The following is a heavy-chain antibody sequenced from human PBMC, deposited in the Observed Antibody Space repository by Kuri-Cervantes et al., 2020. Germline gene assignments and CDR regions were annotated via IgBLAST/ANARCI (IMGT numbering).Heavy chain of an antibody. J-gene: IGHJ4*02. CDR3: ARDGVLRYFDWLPHQGRGEYYFDY. Sequence: GGSLRLSCAASGFTFSSYAMSRVRQAPGKGLEWVSYISSSSSTIYYADSVKGRFTISRDNAKNSLYLQMNSLRAEDTAVYYCARDGVLRYFDWLPHQGRGEYYFDYWGQGTLVTVSS. V-gene: IGHV3-48*04. CDR2: ISSSSSTI. CDR1: GFTFSSYA. D-gene: IGHD3-9*01.